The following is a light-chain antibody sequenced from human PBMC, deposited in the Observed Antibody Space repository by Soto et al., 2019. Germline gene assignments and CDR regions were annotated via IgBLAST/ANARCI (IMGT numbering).Light chain of an antibody. CDR2: GAS. J-gene: IGKJ1*01. V-gene: IGKV3-15*01. CDR1: QSVSSN. Sequence: EIVMTQSPATLSVSPGERATLSCGASQSVSSNLAWYQQKPGQAPRLLIYGASTRATGIPARFSGSGSGTEFTLTITSLQYEDFAVYYCQQYNNWPWTFGQGTKVDIK. CDR3: QQYNNWPWT.